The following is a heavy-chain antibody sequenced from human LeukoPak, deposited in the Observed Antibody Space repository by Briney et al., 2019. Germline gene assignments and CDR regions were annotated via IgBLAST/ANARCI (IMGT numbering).Heavy chain of an antibody. J-gene: IGHJ6*03. Sequence: PSETLSLTCTVSGDSISSGDYYWSWIRQPAGKGLEWIGRISSSGSTNYNPPLKSRVTISVDTSKNQFSLKLSSVTAADTAVYYCASGGSGWYLTGTWAYYMDVWGKGTTVTISS. D-gene: IGHD6-19*01. V-gene: IGHV4-61*02. CDR1: GDSISSGDYY. CDR3: ASGGSGWYLTGTWAYYMDV. CDR2: ISSSGST.